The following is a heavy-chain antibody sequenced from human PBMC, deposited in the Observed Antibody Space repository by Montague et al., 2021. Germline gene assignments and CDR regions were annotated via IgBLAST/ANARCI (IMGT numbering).Heavy chain of an antibody. J-gene: IGHJ5*02. Sequence: SXTLSFTCTVSGASITSNIYYWGWIRQSPGKGLEWIGSIYYSGNSFYQPSLKSRITMAVDTSKNQFSLKLSSVTAADTAIYYCARVFSSWYVGWFDPWGQGTLVTVSS. CDR1: GASITSNIYY. D-gene: IGHD6-13*01. CDR3: ARVFSSWYVGWFDP. CDR2: IYYSGNS. V-gene: IGHV4-39*07.